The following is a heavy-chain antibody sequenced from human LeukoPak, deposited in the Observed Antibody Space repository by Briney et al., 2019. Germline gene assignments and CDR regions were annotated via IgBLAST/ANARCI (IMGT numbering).Heavy chain of an antibody. J-gene: IGHJ5*02. V-gene: IGHV1-2*02. D-gene: IGHD6-6*01. CDR2: INPKSGGT. Sequence: ASVKVSCKASGYTFTGYYMHWVRQPPGPGLESMGWINPKSGGTNYAQQFQGRVTMTRDTSISTPYMERSRLRSDDTALSCCAGGDSSSSGEFDPWGQGTLVTVSS. CDR3: AGGDSSSSGEFDP. CDR1: GYTFTGYY.